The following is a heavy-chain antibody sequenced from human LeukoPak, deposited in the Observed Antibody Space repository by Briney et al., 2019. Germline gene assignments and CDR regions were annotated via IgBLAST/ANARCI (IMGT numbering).Heavy chain of an antibody. D-gene: IGHD5-12*01. CDR1: GGSISSYY. Sequence: PSETLSLTCTDSGGSISSYYWSWIRQPAGKGLEWIGRIYTSGSTNYNPSLKSRVTMSVDTSKNQFSLKLSSVTAADTAVYYCARDPYSGYDGSAFDIWGQGTMVTVSS. CDR3: ARDPYSGYDGSAFDI. CDR2: IYTSGST. J-gene: IGHJ3*02. V-gene: IGHV4-4*07.